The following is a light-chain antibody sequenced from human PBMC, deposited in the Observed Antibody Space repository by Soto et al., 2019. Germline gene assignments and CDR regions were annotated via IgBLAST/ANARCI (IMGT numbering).Light chain of an antibody. J-gene: IGKJ1*01. CDR1: QSVSSNC. V-gene: IGKV3-20*01. Sequence: EIVLTQSPGTLSLSPGERATLSCRASQSVSSNCLAWYQQKPGQAPRLLIYGASSRATDIPDRFSGGGSGTDFTLTISRLEPEDFAVYYCQQYGTSPPRTFGQGTKVEIK. CDR3: QQYGTSPPRT. CDR2: GAS.